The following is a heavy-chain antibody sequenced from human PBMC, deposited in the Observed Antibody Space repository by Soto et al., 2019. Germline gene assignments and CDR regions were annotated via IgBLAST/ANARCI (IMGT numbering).Heavy chain of an antibody. V-gene: IGHV5-10-1*01. D-gene: IGHD5-12*01. CDR3: ARREHEDGYNPFDY. J-gene: IGHJ4*02. CDR2: IDPSDSYT. Sequence: PGESLKISCRGSGYSFTGYWVSWVRQMPGEGLEWMGRIDPSDSYTNYSPSFQGHVTISADKSISTAYLQWSSLKASDTAMYYCARREHEDGYNPFDYWGQGTLVTVS. CDR1: GYSFTGYW.